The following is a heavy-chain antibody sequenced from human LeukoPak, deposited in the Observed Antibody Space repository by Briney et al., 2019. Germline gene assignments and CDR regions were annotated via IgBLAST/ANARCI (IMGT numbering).Heavy chain of an antibody. CDR3: AKHMGYGDYAYYYGMDV. CDR2: ISGSGGST. Sequence: GGSLRLSCAASGFTFSSYGMHWVRQAPGKGLEWVSAISGSGGSTYYADSVKGRFTISRDNSKNTLYLQMNSLRAEDTAVYYCAKHMGYGDYAYYYGMDVWGQGTTVTVSS. CDR1: GFTFSSYG. D-gene: IGHD4-17*01. V-gene: IGHV3-23*01. J-gene: IGHJ6*02.